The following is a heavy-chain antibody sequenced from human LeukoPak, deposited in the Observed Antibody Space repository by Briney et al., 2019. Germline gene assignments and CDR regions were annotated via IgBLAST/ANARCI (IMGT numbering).Heavy chain of an antibody. V-gene: IGHV4-59*12. J-gene: IGHJ5*02. CDR3: LSRGIAAAGTGGWFDP. CDR1: GGSISSYY. CDR2: IYYSGST. D-gene: IGHD6-13*01. Sequence: PSETLSLTCTVSGGSISSYYWSWIRQPPGKGLEWIGYIYYSGSTNYNPSLKSRVTISVDTSKNQFSLKLSSVTAADTAVYYCLSRGIAAAGTGGWFDPWGQGTLVTVSS.